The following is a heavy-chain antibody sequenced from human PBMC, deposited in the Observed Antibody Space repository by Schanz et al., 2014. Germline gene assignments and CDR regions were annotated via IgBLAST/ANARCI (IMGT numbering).Heavy chain of an antibody. V-gene: IGHV3-13*04. CDR1: GFTLSNSD. CDR2: IGTAGDT. Sequence: DLVESGGGLIQRGESLRLSCSASGFTLSNSDMHWVRQATGAGLEWVSAIGTAGDTFYLDSVKGRFTISRENAKNSLYLQMNSLRAGDTAVYYCAKQIHYDILTVTRNWGQGTLVTVSS. CDR3: AKQIHYDILTVTRN. D-gene: IGHD3-9*01. J-gene: IGHJ4*02.